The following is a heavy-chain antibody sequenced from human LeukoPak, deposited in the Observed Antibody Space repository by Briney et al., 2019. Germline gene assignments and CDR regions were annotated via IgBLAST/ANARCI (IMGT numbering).Heavy chain of an antibody. Sequence: PGGSLRLSCAASGFTFSNAWMSWVRQAPGKGLEWVSYISSSSSTIYYADSVKGRFTISRDNSKNTLYLQMNSLRAEDTAVYYCATKGGITIFGVVISYYYMDVWGKGTTVTVSS. D-gene: IGHD3-3*01. J-gene: IGHJ6*03. CDR2: ISSSSSTI. CDR1: GFTFSNAW. V-gene: IGHV3-48*01. CDR3: ATKGGITIFGVVISYYYMDV.